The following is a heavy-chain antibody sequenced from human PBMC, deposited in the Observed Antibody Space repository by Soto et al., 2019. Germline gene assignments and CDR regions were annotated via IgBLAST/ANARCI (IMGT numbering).Heavy chain of an antibody. CDR3: ARGGVYDHNGGAFDS. D-gene: IGHD3-3*01. Sequence: QVQLVQSGAEEKQPGASVKVSCKASGYSFTNHIIHWVRQAPGQRLECMGWINAGNGNTKYSQNFQGRVTVIRDTPARPVYMEMRSLRCEDTAVYYCARGGVYDHNGGAFDSWGQGTLVTVSS. V-gene: IGHV1-3*05. CDR2: INAGNGNT. J-gene: IGHJ5*01. CDR1: GYSFTNHI.